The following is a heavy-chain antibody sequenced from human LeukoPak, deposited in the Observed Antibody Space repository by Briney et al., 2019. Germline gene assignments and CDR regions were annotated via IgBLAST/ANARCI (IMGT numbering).Heavy chain of an antibody. J-gene: IGHJ4*02. D-gene: IGHD5-24*01. CDR1: GFTFSNAW. V-gene: IGHV3-66*01. CDR2: IYSAGTT. CDR3: ARDRDGYNPFVY. Sequence: PGGSLRLCCAASGFTFSNAWMSWVRQAPGKGLEWVSAIYSAGTTKYADSVKGRFTISRDSSESTLYLQMNSLRAEDTAVYYCARDRDGYNPFVYWGQGTLVTVSS.